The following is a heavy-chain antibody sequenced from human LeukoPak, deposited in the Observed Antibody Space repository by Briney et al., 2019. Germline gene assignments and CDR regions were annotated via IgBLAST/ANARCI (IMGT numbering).Heavy chain of an antibody. Sequence: ASVKVSCRASGYTFTSHYMHWVRQAPGQGLEWMGIINPSGGSTSYAQKFQGRVTMTRDTSTSTVYMEVSSLRSEDTAVYYCASYIGVVPAAYLNYYGMDVWGQGTTVTVSS. J-gene: IGHJ6*02. CDR1: GYTFTSHY. D-gene: IGHD2-2*01. CDR3: ASYIGVVPAAYLNYYGMDV. V-gene: IGHV1-46*01. CDR2: INPSGGST.